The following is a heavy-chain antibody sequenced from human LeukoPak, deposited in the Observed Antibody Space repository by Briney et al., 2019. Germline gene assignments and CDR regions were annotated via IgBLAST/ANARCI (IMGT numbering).Heavy chain of an antibody. CDR1: GFTFSTYS. V-gene: IGHV3-21*01. CDR3: ARDRIAVAGTWWFDP. D-gene: IGHD6-19*01. CDR2: ISSSSSYI. J-gene: IGHJ5*02. Sequence: GESLKISCAASGFTFSTYSMNWVRQAPGKGLEWVSSISSSSSYIYYADSVKGRFTISRDNAKNSLYLQMNSLRAEDTAVYYCARDRIAVAGTWWFDPWGQGTLVTVSS.